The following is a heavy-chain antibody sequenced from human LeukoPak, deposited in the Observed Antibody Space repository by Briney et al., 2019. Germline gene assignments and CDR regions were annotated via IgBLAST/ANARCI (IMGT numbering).Heavy chain of an antibody. V-gene: IGHV4-30-4*01. Sequence: SQTLSLTCTVSGGSISSGDYYWSWIRQPPGKGLECIGYIYYSGSTYYNPSLKSRVTISVDTSKNQFSLKLSSVTAADTAEYYCARGELVIKPYYYYGMDVWGKGTTVTVSS. CDR1: GGSISSGDYY. D-gene: IGHD3/OR15-3a*01. CDR3: ARGELVIKPYYYYGMDV. J-gene: IGHJ6*04. CDR2: IYYSGST.